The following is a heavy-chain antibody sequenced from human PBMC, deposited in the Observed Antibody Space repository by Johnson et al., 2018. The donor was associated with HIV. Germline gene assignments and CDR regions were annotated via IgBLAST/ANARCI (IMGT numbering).Heavy chain of an antibody. V-gene: IGHV3-30*04. Sequence: QVQLVESGGGVVRPGGSLRLSCAASGFTFSSYAMSWVRQAPGKGLEWVAVIAYDLSNEFYADSVKGRFTISRDNAKNSLYLQMNSLRAEDTALYYCARSKDCSGGSCPDGFDIWGQGTMVIVS. CDR3: ARSKDCSGGSCPDGFDI. CDR2: IAYDLSNE. D-gene: IGHD2-15*01. CDR1: GFTFSSYA. J-gene: IGHJ3*02.